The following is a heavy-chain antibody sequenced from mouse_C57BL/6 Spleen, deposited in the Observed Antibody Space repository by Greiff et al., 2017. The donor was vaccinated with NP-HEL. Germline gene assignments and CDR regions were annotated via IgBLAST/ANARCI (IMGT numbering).Heavy chain of an antibody. D-gene: IGHD3-2*02. CDR2: IYPGSGNT. CDR3: ARDSSGAASY. V-gene: IGHV1-76*01. J-gene: IGHJ3*01. Sequence: VQLQQSGAELVRPGASVKLSCKASGYTFTDYYINWVKQRPGQGLEWIARIYPGSGNTYYNEKFKGKATLTAEKSSSTAYMQLSSLTSEDSAVYCCARDSSGAASYWGQGTLVTVSA. CDR1: GYTFTDYY.